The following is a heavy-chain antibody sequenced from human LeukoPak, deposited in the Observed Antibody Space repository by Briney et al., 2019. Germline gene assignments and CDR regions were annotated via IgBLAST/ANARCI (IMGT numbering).Heavy chain of an antibody. CDR3: AKGLRLYLDAFDI. J-gene: IGHJ3*02. Sequence: PGGSLRLSCAASGFTFSDYYMSWIRQAPGKGLEWVSYISSSGSTIYYADSVKGRFTISRDNAKNSLYLQMNSLRAEDTAVYYCAKGLRLYLDAFDIWGQGTMVTVSS. V-gene: IGHV3-11*04. CDR1: GFTFSDYY. CDR2: ISSSGSTI. D-gene: IGHD2-8*01.